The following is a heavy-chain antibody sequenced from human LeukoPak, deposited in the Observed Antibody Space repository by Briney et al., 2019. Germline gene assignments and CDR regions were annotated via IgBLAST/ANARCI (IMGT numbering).Heavy chain of an antibody. CDR3: ARAPVTPTFDY. J-gene: IGHJ4*02. V-gene: IGHV4-39*07. Sequence: PSETLSLTCTVSGGSISGSSYYWGWIRQPPGKGPEWIGSIYYSGSTNYNPSLKSRVTISVDTSKNQFSLKLSSVTAADTAVYYCARAPVTPTFDYWGQGALVTVSS. CDR2: IYYSGST. CDR1: GGSISGSSYY. D-gene: IGHD4-17*01.